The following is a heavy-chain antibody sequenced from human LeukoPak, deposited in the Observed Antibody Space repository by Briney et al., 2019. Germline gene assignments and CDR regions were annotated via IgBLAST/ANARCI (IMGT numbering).Heavy chain of an antibody. Sequence: PSETLSLTCTVSGGSISAGISYWSWIRHYPGKGLEWIGYIYYSGSTYYNPSLKSRVSISLDTSKNQFSLKLTSVTAADTAVYYCARDSHYYGSGRVYYYGMDVWGQGTTVTVSS. J-gene: IGHJ6*02. D-gene: IGHD3-10*01. CDR1: GGSISAGISY. CDR3: ARDSHYYGSGRVYYYGMDV. CDR2: IYYSGST. V-gene: IGHV4-31*03.